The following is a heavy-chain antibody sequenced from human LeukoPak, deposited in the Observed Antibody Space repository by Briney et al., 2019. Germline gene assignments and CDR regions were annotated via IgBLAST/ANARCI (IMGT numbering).Heavy chain of an antibody. J-gene: IGHJ5*02. CDR1: GYTFTSYD. V-gene: IGHV1-8*01. Sequence: ASVKVSCKASGYTFTSYDINWVRQATGQGLEWMGWMNPNSGNTGYAQKFQGRVTMTRNTSISTAYMELSSLRSEDTAVYYCARAQYCSTTSCNWFDPWGQGTLVTVSS. CDR2: MNPNSGNT. CDR3: ARAQYCSTTSCNWFDP. D-gene: IGHD2-2*01.